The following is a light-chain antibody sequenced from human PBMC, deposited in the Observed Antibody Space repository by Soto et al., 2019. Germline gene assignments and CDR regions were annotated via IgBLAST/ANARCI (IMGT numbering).Light chain of an antibody. CDR1: SSDVGGYNF. J-gene: IGLJ1*01. Sequence: QSVLTQPRSVSGSPGQSVTISCTGTSSDVGGYNFVSWYQHHPGKAPKLMIYDVTKRPSGVPDRFSGSKSGNTASLTISGLQAADEADYFCKSYAGSNTYVFGSGTKVTVL. CDR2: DVT. V-gene: IGLV2-11*01. CDR3: KSYAGSNTYV.